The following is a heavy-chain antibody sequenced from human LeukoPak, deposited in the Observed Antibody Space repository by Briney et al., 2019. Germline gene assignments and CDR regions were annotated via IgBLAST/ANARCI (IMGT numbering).Heavy chain of an antibody. CDR2: INHSGST. V-gene: IGHV4-34*01. CDR1: GGSFSGYY. Sequence: SETLSLTCAVYGGSFSGYYWSWIRQPPGKGLEWIGEINHSGSTNYNPSLKSRVTISVDTSKNQFSLKLSSVTAADTAVYYCAKYIAAAGHFDYWGQGTLVTVSS. J-gene: IGHJ4*02. CDR3: AKYIAAAGHFDY. D-gene: IGHD6-13*01.